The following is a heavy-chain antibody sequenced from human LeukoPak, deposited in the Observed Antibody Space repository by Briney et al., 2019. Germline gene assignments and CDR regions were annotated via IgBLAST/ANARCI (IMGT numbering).Heavy chain of an antibody. Sequence: GGSLRLSCAASGFTFTNYWMSWVRQAPGKGLEWVANIKQDGSEKYYVDSVKGRFTISRDNAKNSLYLQMNSLRAEDTALYYCARDDYGGTRYWGQGTLVTVSS. V-gene: IGHV3-7*01. D-gene: IGHD4/OR15-4a*01. J-gene: IGHJ4*02. CDR3: ARDDYGGTRY. CDR1: GFTFTNYW. CDR2: IKQDGSEK.